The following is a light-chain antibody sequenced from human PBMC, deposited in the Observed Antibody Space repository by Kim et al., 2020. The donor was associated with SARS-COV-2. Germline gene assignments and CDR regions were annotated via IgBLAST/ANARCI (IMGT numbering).Light chain of an antibody. Sequence: AAVGDRVTITCRASQTINIWLAWYQQKPGKAPKLLIYKASSLESGVPSRFSGSGSGTEFTLTISSLQPDDFATYYCQQYNTYPWTFGQGTKVDIK. CDR1: QTINIW. J-gene: IGKJ1*01. CDR3: QQYNTYPWT. V-gene: IGKV1-5*03. CDR2: KAS.